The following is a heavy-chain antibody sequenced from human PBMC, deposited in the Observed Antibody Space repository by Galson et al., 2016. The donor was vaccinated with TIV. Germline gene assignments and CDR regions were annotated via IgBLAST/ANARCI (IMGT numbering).Heavy chain of an antibody. D-gene: IGHD5-18*01. CDR3: ARSQDSTEYFQY. CDR2: VYTSGSI. Sequence: TLSLTCTVSGGSISRGSFYWTWIRQPAGKGLDWIGRVYTSGSIEYNPSFESRVTISLDTPQNRFFLKLSSETAADTAVYFCARSQDSTEYFQYWGQGSLVTVSS. CDR1: GGSISRGSFY. V-gene: IGHV4-61*02. J-gene: IGHJ1*01.